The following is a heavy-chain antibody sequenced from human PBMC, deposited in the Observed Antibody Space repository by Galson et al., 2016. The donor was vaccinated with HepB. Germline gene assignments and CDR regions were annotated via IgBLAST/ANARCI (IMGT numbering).Heavy chain of an antibody. Sequence: ETLSLTCTVSGGSISSYYWNWIRQPPGKGLEWIGYIYYSGSANYNPSLKSRVTISVDTSKNQFSLKLSSVTAADTAVYYCARLWFGELLPPGGFDPWGQGTLVTVSS. CDR3: ARLWFGELLPPGGFDP. CDR1: GGSISSYY. V-gene: IGHV4-59*01. J-gene: IGHJ5*02. CDR2: IYYSGSA. D-gene: IGHD3-10*01.